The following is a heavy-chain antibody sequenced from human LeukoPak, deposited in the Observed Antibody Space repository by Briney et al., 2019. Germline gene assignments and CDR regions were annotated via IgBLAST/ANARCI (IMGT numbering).Heavy chain of an antibody. V-gene: IGHV3-11*01. D-gene: IGHD3-3*01. CDR3: ARDLIFAYDFWSAKQRGGFDY. CDR2: ISSSGDTI. J-gene: IGHJ4*02. CDR1: GFTFSDYY. Sequence: GGSLRLSCAASGFTFSDYYMSWIRQAPGKGLEWVSYISSSGDTIFYADSVKGRFTISRDNAKNSLHLQVNSLRAEDTAVYYCARDLIFAYDFWSAKQRGGFDYWGQGTLVTVSS.